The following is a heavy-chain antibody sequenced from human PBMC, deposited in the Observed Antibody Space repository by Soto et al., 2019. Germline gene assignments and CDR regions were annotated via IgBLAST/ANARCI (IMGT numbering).Heavy chain of an antibody. J-gene: IGHJ5*02. CDR2: IIAYKGNT. CDR3: ARGVGSGSYYNQYNWFDR. Sequence: QVQLVQSGAEVKKPGASVKVSCKASGYTFTNYGISWVRQAPGQGLEWMGWIIAYKGNTRYAQKLQGRVTMTTDTWNTTGYMGMRSVRSDATAVYCCARGVGSGSYYNQYNWFDRSGQGTLVTVSS. V-gene: IGHV1-18*01. CDR1: GYTFTNYG. D-gene: IGHD3-10*01.